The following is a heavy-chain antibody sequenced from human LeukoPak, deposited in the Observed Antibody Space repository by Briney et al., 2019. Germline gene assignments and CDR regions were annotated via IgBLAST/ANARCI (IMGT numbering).Heavy chain of an antibody. CDR1: GFTFSSYA. J-gene: IGHJ4*02. Sequence: GGSLRLSCAASGFTFSSYAMSWVRQAPGKGLEWVSAISGSGGSTYYADSVKGRFTISRDNSKNTLYLQMNSLRAEDTAVYYCAREQYSRVVVVAAPDYWGQGTLVTVSS. V-gene: IGHV3-23*01. CDR2: ISGSGGST. D-gene: IGHD2-15*01. CDR3: AREQYSRVVVVAAPDY.